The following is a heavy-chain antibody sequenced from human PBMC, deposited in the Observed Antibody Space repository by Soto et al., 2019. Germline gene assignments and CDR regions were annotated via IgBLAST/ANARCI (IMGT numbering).Heavy chain of an antibody. J-gene: IGHJ6*03. D-gene: IGHD2-2*02. CDR3: ASSFWAYCSSTSCHTWGDYYYMDV. Sequence: SETLSLTCTVSGGSISSYYWSWIRQPPGKGLEWIGYIYYSGSTNYNPSLKSRVTISVDTSKNQFSLKLSSVTAADTAVYYCASSFWAYCSSTSCHTWGDYYYMDVWGKGTTVTVSS. V-gene: IGHV4-59*08. CDR1: GGSISSYY. CDR2: IYYSGST.